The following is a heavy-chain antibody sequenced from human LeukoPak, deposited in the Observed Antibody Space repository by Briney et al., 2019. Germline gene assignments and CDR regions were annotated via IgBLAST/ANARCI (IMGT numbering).Heavy chain of an antibody. D-gene: IGHD3-10*01. Sequence: PGGSLRLSCAASGFTFSSYSMNWVRQAPGKGLEWVSSISSSSSYIYYADSVKGRFTIPRDNAKNSLYQQMNSLRAEETAVYYCARSEESRVYYYYYGMDVWGQGTTVTVSS. CDR3: ARSEESRVYYYYYGMDV. V-gene: IGHV3-21*01. J-gene: IGHJ6*02. CDR1: GFTFSSYS. CDR2: ISSSSSYI.